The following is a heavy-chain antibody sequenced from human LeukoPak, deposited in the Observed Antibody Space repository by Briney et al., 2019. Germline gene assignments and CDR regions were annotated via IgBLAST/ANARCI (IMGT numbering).Heavy chain of an antibody. V-gene: IGHV4-34*01. Sequence: SETLSLTCAVYGVSFSGYYWSWIRQPPGKGLEWIGEINHSGSTNYNPSLKSRVTISVDTSKNQFSLNLSSVTAADTAVYYCARRDSSSWAIDYWGQGTLVTVSS. CDR1: GVSFSGYY. J-gene: IGHJ4*02. D-gene: IGHD6-13*01. CDR2: INHSGST. CDR3: ARRDSSSWAIDY.